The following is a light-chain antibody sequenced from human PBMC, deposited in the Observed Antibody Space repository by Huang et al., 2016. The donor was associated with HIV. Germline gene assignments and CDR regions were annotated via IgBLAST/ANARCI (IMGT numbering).Light chain of an antibody. CDR2: GAS. V-gene: IGKV3-20*01. J-gene: IGKJ2*01. Sequence: EIVLTQSPGTLSLSPGERATLSCRASQSVNSNYLAWYQQQPGQAPRLLIHGASNRATGIPDRFSGSGSGTDFTLTINRLEPEDFAVYYCQQYGSSPLYTFGQGTKLEIK. CDR1: QSVNSNY. CDR3: QQYGSSPLYT.